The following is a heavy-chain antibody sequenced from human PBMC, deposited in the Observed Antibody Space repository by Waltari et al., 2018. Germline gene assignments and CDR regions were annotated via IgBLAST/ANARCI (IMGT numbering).Heavy chain of an antibody. CDR1: GGSFSGYY. J-gene: IGHJ4*02. Sequence: QVQLQQWGAGLLKPSETLSLTCAVYGGSFSGYYWSWIRQPPGKGLEWIGEINHSGSTDYNPSLKSRVTISVDTSKNQFSLKLSSVTAADTAVYYCARAGPSIAAAGYDYWGQGTLVTVSS. CDR3: ARAGPSIAAAGYDY. CDR2: INHSGST. D-gene: IGHD6-13*01. V-gene: IGHV4-34*01.